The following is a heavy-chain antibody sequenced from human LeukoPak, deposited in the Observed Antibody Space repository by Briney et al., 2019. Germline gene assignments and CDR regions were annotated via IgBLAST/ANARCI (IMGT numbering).Heavy chain of an antibody. CDR1: GFTFYDYA. D-gene: IGHD3-10*01. J-gene: IGHJ3*01. CDR2: ISGDGAST. V-gene: IGHV3-23*01. CDR3: AKDSYVSGRPLHTFDV. Sequence: GGSLRLSCAASGFTFYDYAMTWVRQAPGKGLEWVSGISGDGASTHYAESVKGQFTISRDNSQNTLFLQMNSLRVEDTAIYYCAKDSYVSGRPLHTFDVWGQGTMVTVSS.